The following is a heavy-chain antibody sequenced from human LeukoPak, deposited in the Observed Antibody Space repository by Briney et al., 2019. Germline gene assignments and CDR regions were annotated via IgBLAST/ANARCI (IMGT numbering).Heavy chain of an antibody. V-gene: IGHV3-30-3*01. J-gene: IGHJ4*02. D-gene: IGHD3-22*01. CDR3: ARDSASSGYYHDY. CDR2: ISYDGSNK. Sequence: GGSLRLSCAASGFTFSSYAMHWVRQAPGKGLEWVAVISYDGSNKYYADSVKGRFTISRDNSKNTLYLQMNSLRSEDTAVYYCARDSASSGYYHDYWGQGTLVTVSS. CDR1: GFTFSSYA.